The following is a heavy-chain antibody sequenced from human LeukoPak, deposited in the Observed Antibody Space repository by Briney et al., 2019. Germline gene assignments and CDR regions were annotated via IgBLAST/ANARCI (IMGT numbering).Heavy chain of an antibody. CDR1: GYTLTELS. CDR3: ATGSPYYYGMDV. Sequence: ASVTVSFKVSGYTLTELSMHWVRQAPGKGLEWMGGFDPEDGETIYAQKFQGRVTMTEDTSTDTAYMELSSLRSEDTAVYYCATGSPYYYGMDVWGQGTTVTVSS. V-gene: IGHV1-24*01. CDR2: FDPEDGET. J-gene: IGHJ6*02.